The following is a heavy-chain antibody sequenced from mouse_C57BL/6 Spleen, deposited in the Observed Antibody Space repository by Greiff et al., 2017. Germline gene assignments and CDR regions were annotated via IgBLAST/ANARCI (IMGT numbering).Heavy chain of an antibody. CDR1: GYTFTSYW. Sequence: QVQLQQPGAELVMPGASVKLSCKASGYTFTSYWMHWVKQRPGQGLEWIGEIDPSDSYTNYNQKFKGKSTLTVDKSSSTAYMQLSSLTSEDSAVXYCARRDSGTYVDVWGTGTTVTVSS. CDR3: ARRDSGTYVDV. CDR2: IDPSDSYT. V-gene: IGHV1-69*01. J-gene: IGHJ1*03. D-gene: IGHD4-1*01.